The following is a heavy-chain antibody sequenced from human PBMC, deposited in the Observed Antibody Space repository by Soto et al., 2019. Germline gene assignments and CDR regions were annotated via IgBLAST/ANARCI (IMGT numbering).Heavy chain of an antibody. CDR3: ARDWEEDCSGGSCYSGGHDAFDI. D-gene: IGHD2-15*01. V-gene: IGHV4-31*03. CDR1: GDSISSGGSY. J-gene: IGHJ3*02. CDR2: IFYSGSF. Sequence: TLSLTCTVSGDSISSGGSYWNWIRQRPGKGLEWMGYIFYSGSFYYTPSLRGRVMMSADTSKNQFYLRLSSVTAADTAVYYCARDWEEDCSGGSCYSGGHDAFDIWGQGTMVTVSS.